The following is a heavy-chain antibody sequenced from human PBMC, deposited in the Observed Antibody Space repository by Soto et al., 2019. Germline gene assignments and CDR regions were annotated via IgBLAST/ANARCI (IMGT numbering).Heavy chain of an antibody. CDR1: GFTFDDYA. D-gene: IGHD4-17*01. V-gene: IGHV3-9*01. CDR3: AKDPGYGVSYRYFDL. CDR2: ISWNSGSI. Sequence: GGSLRLSCAASGFTFDDYAMHWFRQAQGKDLEWVSGISWNSGSIGYADSLKGRFTISRDNAKNSLYLQMNSLRAEDTALYYCAKDPGYGVSYRYFDLWGRGTLVTVSS. J-gene: IGHJ2*01.